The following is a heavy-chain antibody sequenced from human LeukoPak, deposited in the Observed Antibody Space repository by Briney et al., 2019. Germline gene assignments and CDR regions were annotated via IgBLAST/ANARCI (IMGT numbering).Heavy chain of an antibody. CDR1: GFTFSSYS. Sequence: GGSLRLSCAASGFTFSSYSMNWVRQAPGKGLEWVSSISSSSSYIYYADSVKGRFTISRDNAKNSLYLQMNSLRAEDTAVYYCARVGTVVTAYYFDYWGQGTLVTVSS. CDR3: ARVGTVVTAYYFDY. D-gene: IGHD4-23*01. J-gene: IGHJ4*02. CDR2: ISSSSSYI. V-gene: IGHV3-21*01.